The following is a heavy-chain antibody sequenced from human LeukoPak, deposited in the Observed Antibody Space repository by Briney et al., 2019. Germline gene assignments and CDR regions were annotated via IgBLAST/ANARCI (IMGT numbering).Heavy chain of an antibody. J-gene: IGHJ6*03. Sequence: ASVKVSCKASGYTFTGYYMHWVRQAPGQGLEWMGWINPNSGDTNYAQKFQGRVTMTRDTSISTAYMELSRLRSDDTAVYYCARDSGPPDYYYYMDVWGKGTTVTVSS. CDR3: ARDSGPPDYYYYMDV. CDR1: GYTFTGYY. V-gene: IGHV1-2*02. CDR2: INPNSGDT. D-gene: IGHD3-10*01.